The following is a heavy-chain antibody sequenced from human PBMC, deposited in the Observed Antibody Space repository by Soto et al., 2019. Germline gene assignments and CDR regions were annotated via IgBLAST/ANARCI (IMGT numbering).Heavy chain of an antibody. CDR1: GFTFSSYA. J-gene: IGHJ6*02. V-gene: IGHV3-23*01. CDR2: LSGSGGTT. Sequence: GGSLRLSCAASGFTFSSYAMSWVRQAPGKGLEWVSALSGSGGTTYYADSVKGRFTISRDNAKNSLYLQMNSLRAEDTAVYYCARAVVPAADYYGMDVWGQGTTVTVSS. CDR3: ARAVVPAADYYGMDV. D-gene: IGHD2-2*01.